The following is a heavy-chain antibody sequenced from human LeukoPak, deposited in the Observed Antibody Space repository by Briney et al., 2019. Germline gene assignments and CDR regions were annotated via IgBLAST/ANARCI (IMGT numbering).Heavy chain of an antibody. CDR3: ARDSRLGIIAVAGEG. D-gene: IGHD6-19*01. J-gene: IGHJ4*02. V-gene: IGHV1-69*13. Sequence: SVKVSCKASGGTFSSYAISWVRQAPGQGLEWMGGIIPIFGTANYAQKFQGRVTITADESTSTAYMELSSLRSEDTAVYYCARDSRLGIIAVAGEGWGQGTLVTVSS. CDR1: GGTFSSYA. CDR2: IIPIFGTA.